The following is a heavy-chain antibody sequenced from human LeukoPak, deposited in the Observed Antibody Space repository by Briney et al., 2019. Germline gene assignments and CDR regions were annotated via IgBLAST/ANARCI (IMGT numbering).Heavy chain of an antibody. Sequence: SETLSLTCTVSGASISSSSWTWIRQSPGKGLESLGCISNNGKTKYKSSFEGRVSMSLDTSKSQFSLTLSSVTAADTAVYFCARRIYSGTVRHLLYSFMDVWGKGTTVIVS. D-gene: IGHD2-21*01. J-gene: IGHJ6*03. CDR1: GASISSSS. CDR2: ISNNGKT. CDR3: ARRIYSGTVRHLLYSFMDV. V-gene: IGHV4-59*08.